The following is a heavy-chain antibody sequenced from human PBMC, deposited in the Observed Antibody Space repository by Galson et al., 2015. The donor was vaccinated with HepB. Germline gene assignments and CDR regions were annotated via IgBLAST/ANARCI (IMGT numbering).Heavy chain of an antibody. J-gene: IGHJ2*01. CDR2: ISSSSSYT. CDR1: GFTFSDYY. Sequence: SLRLSCAASGFTFSDYYMSWIRQAPGKGLEWVSYISSSSSYTNYADSVKGRFTISRDNFKKMVYLQMNSLRAEDTAVYYCARDRVLRSLGYWYFDLWGRGTLVTVSS. V-gene: IGHV3-11*06. D-gene: IGHD4-17*01. CDR3: ARDRVLRSLGYWYFDL.